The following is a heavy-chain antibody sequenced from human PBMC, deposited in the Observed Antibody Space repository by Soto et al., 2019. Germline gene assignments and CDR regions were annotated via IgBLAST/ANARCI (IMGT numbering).Heavy chain of an antibody. V-gene: IGHV1-46*03. J-gene: IGHJ6*03. CDR1: GYTYTSYY. D-gene: IGHD2-2*01. CDR3: ARGVRYQRLGYYYYYMDV. CDR2: INPSGGST. Sequence: ASVEVSCKASGYTYTSYYMHWVRQSPRQGLEWMGIINPSGGSTSYAQKFQGRVTMTRDTSTSTVYMELSSLRSEDTAVYYCARGVRYQRLGYYYYYMDVWGKGTTVTVSS.